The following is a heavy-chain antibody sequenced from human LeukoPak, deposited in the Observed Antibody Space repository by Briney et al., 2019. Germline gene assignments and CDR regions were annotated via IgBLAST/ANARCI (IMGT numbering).Heavy chain of an antibody. CDR3: ARAKGSGSYLD. CDR1: GFTVSSNY. V-gene: IGHV3-66*01. CDR2: IYSGGST. J-gene: IGHJ4*02. Sequence: PGGSLRLSCAASGFTVSSNYMSWVRQAPGKGLEWVSVIYSGGSTYYADSVKGRFTISRDNSKDTLYLQMNSLRAEDTAVYYCARAKGSGSYLDWGQGTLVAVSS. D-gene: IGHD3-10*01.